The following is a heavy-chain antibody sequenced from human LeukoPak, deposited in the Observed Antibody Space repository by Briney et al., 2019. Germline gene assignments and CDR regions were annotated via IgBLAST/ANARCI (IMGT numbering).Heavy chain of an antibody. D-gene: IGHD6-6*01. V-gene: IGHV3-7*01. CDR1: GFTFSDYW. CDR2: IKQDGSQR. J-gene: IGHJ4*02. CDR3: ARRGGSSSRRSPIDY. Sequence: GGSLRLSCTASGFTFSDYWMTWVRQAPGKGPEWVANIKQDGSQRYYVDSVRGRFTISRDNAKNSLFLQMNGLRAEDTAVYYCARRGGSSSRRSPIDYWGQGTLVTVSP.